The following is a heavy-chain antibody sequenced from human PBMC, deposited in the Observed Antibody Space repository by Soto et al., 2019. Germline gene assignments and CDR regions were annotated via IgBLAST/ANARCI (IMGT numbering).Heavy chain of an antibody. J-gene: IGHJ6*02. D-gene: IGHD2-2*01. V-gene: IGHV1-18*01. CDR2: ISAYNGNT. CDR3: ARDCSSTSCYATAGYYYYYGMDV. Sequence: ASVKVSCKASGYTFTRYGISWVRQAPGQGLEWMGWISAYNGNTNYAQKLQGRVTMTTDTSTSTAYMELRSLRSDDTAVYYCARDCSSTSCYATAGYYYYYGMDVWGQGTTVTVSS. CDR1: GYTFTRYG.